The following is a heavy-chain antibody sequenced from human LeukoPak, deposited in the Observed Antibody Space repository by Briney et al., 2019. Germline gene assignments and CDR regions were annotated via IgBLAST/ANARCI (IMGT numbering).Heavy chain of an antibody. CDR1: GFTFSTYW. V-gene: IGHV3-74*01. J-gene: IGHJ3*02. D-gene: IGHD3-3*01. CDR3: ARVGVSWGGFDI. CDR2: TAADGITT. Sequence: QPGGSLGLSGAASGFTFSTYWMTWVRQAPGTGLVWVSRTAADGITTDYADSVKGRFTVSRDNADNTLYLHMNSLSAEDTAVYYCARVGVSWGGFDIWGRGTVVTVSS.